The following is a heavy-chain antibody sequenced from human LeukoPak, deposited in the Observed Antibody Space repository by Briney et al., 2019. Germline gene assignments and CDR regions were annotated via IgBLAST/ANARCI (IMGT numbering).Heavy chain of an antibody. CDR3: AKAAAEDYSNDLDGPDYYMDV. CDR2: ISWNSGSI. J-gene: IGHJ6*03. D-gene: IGHD4-11*01. V-gene: IGHV3-9*01. Sequence: GRSLRLSCAASGFTFDDYAMHWVRQAPGKGLEWVSGISWNSGSIGYADSVKGRFTISRDNAKNSLYLQMNSLRAEDTALYYCAKAAAEDYSNDLDGPDYYMDVWGKGTTVTVSS. CDR1: GFTFDDYA.